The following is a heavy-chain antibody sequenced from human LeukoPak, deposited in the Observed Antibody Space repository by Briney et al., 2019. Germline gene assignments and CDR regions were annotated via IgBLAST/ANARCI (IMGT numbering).Heavy chain of an antibody. D-gene: IGHD1-26*01. Sequence: SETLSLTCTVSGGSIWGYYWSWIRQSPGKGLEWIGYIYSTGITDYNPSLESRVTMSVDTSKNQFSLNLNSVTAADTAVYYCARHRGGRFSEGYCDFWGQGTLVTVSS. V-gene: IGHV4-59*08. CDR2: IYSTGIT. CDR1: GGSIWGYY. CDR3: ARHRGGRFSEGYCDF. J-gene: IGHJ4*02.